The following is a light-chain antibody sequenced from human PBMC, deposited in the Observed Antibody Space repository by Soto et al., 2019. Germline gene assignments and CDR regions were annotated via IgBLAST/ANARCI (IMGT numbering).Light chain of an antibody. V-gene: IGLV1-44*01. J-gene: IGLJ2*01. Sequence: QSVLTQPPSASGTPGQTVTMSCSGSTSNIGSNTVTWYQQFPGSAPKVLIYVNNQRRSGVPDRFSGSKSGTSAFLAITGLQSEDEADYYCATCDDSLNGLIFGGGTKLTVL. CDR1: TSNIGSNT. CDR2: VNN. CDR3: ATCDDSLNGLI.